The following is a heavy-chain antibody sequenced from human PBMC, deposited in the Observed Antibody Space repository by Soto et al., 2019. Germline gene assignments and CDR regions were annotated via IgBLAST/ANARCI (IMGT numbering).Heavy chain of an antibody. CDR3: ARGLNYDSISLDDY. V-gene: IGHV1-69*04. D-gene: IGHD3-22*01. CDR2: IIPILGIA. Sequence: SVKVSCKASGYTFTSYGISWVRQAPGQGLEWMGRIIPILGIANYAQKFQGRVTITADKSTSTAYMELSSLRSEDTAVYYCARGLNYDSISLDDYWGQGTLVTVSS. CDR1: GYTFTSYG. J-gene: IGHJ4*02.